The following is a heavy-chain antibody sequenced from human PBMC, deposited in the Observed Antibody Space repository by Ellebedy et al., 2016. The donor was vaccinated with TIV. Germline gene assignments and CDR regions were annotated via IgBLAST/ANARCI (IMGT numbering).Heavy chain of an antibody. CDR3: ARGWFGSGMGV. D-gene: IGHD3-16*01. V-gene: IGHV6-1*01. CDR2: TYYRSKWNN. Sequence: SQTLSLTCVISGDSVSTDIGWNWIRQSPSRGLEWLGRTYYRSKWNNDYAVSLKSRITINPDTSKNQFSLQLNFVTPEDTAVYYCARGWFGSGMGVWGQGTTVTVSS. CDR1: GDSVSTDIG. J-gene: IGHJ6*02.